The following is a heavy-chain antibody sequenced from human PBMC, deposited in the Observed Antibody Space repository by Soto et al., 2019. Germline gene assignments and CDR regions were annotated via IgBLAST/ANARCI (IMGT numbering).Heavy chain of an antibody. Sequence: EVQLVESGGGLVQPGGSLRLSCAASGFTFSSYWMSWVRQAPGKGLEWVANIKQDGSEKYYVDSVKGRFTISRDNAKNPLYLQMNSLRAEDTAVYYCARGVGRDGWMAGGCYYYGMYVWGQGTTVTVSS. J-gene: IGHJ6*02. CDR1: GFTFSSYW. CDR2: IKQDGSEK. V-gene: IGHV3-7*04. D-gene: IGHD5-12*01. CDR3: ARGVGRDGWMAGGCYYYGMYV.